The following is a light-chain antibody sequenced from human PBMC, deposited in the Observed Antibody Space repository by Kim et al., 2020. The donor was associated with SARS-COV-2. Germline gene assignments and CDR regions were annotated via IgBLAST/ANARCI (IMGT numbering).Light chain of an antibody. CDR1: KLGDKY. Sequence: SYELTQPPSVSVSPGQTASITCSGDKLGDKYACXYQQKPGQSPVLVIYQDSKRPSGIPERFSGSNSGNTATLTISGTQAMDEADYYCQAWDSSTLVFSGG. CDR2: QDS. CDR3: QAWDSSTLV. J-gene: IGLJ2*01. V-gene: IGLV3-1*01.